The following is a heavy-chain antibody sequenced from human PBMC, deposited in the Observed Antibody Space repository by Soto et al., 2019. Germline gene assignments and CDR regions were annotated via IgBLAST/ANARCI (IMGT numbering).Heavy chain of an antibody. D-gene: IGHD6-19*01. CDR1: GFTFSSYA. CDR2: ISYDGSNK. CDR3: ARSGSSGWYGYYYGMDV. Sequence: QVQLVESGGGVVQPGRSLRLSCAASGFTFSSYAMHWVRQAPGKGLEWVAVISYDGSNKYYADSVKGRFTISRDNSKNTLYLQMNSLRAEDTAVYYCARSGSSGWYGYYYGMDVWGQGTTVPVSS. V-gene: IGHV3-30-3*01. J-gene: IGHJ6*02.